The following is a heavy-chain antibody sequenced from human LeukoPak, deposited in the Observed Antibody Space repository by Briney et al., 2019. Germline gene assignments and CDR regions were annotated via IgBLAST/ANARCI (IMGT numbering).Heavy chain of an antibody. CDR2: ISAYNGNT. D-gene: IGHD2-15*01. CDR3: AISYCSGGICYYDYMDV. Sequence: ASVKVSCKASGYTFTSYGISWVRQAPGQGLEWMGWISAYNGNTNYAQKFQGRVTMTRDTSISTAYMEVSRLRSDDTAVYYCAISYCSGGICYYDYMDVWGKGTTVTVSS. V-gene: IGHV1-18*01. J-gene: IGHJ6*03. CDR1: GYTFTSYG.